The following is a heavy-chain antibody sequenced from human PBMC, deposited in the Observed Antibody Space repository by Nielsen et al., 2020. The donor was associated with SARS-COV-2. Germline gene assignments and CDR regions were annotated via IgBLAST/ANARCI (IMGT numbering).Heavy chain of an antibody. CDR2: IYYSGST. Sequence: SETLSLTCTVSGGSISSSSYYWGWIRQPPGKGLEWIGSIYYSGSTYYNPSLASRVTISQDMSKNQFSLKLKSVTAADTAVYYCARRLGRTSGWIFDYWGQGILVTVSS. J-gene: IGHJ4*02. D-gene: IGHD6-19*01. CDR1: GGSISSSSYY. CDR3: ARRLGRTSGWIFDY. V-gene: IGHV4-39*01.